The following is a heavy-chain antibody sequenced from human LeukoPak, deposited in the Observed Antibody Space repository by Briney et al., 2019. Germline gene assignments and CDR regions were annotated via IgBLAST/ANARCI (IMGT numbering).Heavy chain of an antibody. CDR1: GFTFSSYS. J-gene: IGHJ4*02. CDR2: ISSSSSYI. D-gene: IGHD1-7*01. Sequence: PGGSLRLSCAASGFTFSSYSVNWVRQAPGKGLEWVSSISSSSSYIYYADSVKGRFTISRDNAKNSLYLQMNSLRAEDTAVYYCARDLGDIDWNYAGYYFDYWGQGTLVTVSS. V-gene: IGHV3-21*01. CDR3: ARDLGDIDWNYAGYYFDY.